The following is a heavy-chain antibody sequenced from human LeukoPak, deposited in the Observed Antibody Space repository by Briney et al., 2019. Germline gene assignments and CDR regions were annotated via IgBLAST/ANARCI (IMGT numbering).Heavy chain of an antibody. CDR3: ARDSSSWYYYYYGMDV. D-gene: IGHD6-13*01. Sequence: GGFLRLSCAASGFIFRNHWMSWVRQAPGKGLEWVANIKQDGSEKYYVDSVKGRFTISRDNAKNSLYLQMNSLRAEDTAVYYCARDSSSWYYYYYGMDVWGQGTTVTVSS. V-gene: IGHV3-7*01. J-gene: IGHJ6*02. CDR2: IKQDGSEK. CDR1: GFIFRNHW.